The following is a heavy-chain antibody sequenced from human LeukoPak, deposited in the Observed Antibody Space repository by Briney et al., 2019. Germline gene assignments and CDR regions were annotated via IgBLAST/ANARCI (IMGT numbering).Heavy chain of an antibody. J-gene: IGHJ3*02. D-gene: IGHD5-18*01. V-gene: IGHV4-30-2*01. CDR3: ARGRQLWFFVKTDAFDI. Sequence: SQTLSLTCTVSGGSISSGGYYWSWIRQPPGKGLEWIGEINHSGSTNYNPSLKSRVTISVDTSKNQFSLKLSSVTAADTAVYYCARGRQLWFFVKTDAFDIWGQGTMVTVSS. CDR2: INHSGST. CDR1: GGSISSGGYY.